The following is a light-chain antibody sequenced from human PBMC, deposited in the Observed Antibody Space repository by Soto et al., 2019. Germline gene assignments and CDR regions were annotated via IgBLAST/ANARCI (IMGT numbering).Light chain of an antibody. V-gene: IGKV1-6*01. J-gene: IGKJ1*01. CDR1: QDISSY. Sequence: IQVTQSPSSLSASVGDRVTITCRVSQDISSYLAWYQQKPGKAPKLLIYATSTLQSGVPSRFSGSGSGTDFTLTISSLQPEDFATYYCLQDYNYPWTFGQGTKVDIK. CDR3: LQDYNYPWT. CDR2: ATS.